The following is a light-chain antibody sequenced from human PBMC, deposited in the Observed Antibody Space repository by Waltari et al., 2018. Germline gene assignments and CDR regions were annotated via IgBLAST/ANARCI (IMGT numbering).Light chain of an antibody. CDR3: AAWDGSLRSVL. CDR1: NFITRIYY. CDR2: KPD. Sequence: QSVLTQPPSASGPPGQTVPISCSGGNFITRIYYFYWYLQLPGTAPRLLTFKPDQRPPGVPDRFSASKSGTSASLVISGLRSEDEGTYYCAAWDGSLRSVLFGGGTKLTVL. J-gene: IGLJ3*02. V-gene: IGLV1-47*01.